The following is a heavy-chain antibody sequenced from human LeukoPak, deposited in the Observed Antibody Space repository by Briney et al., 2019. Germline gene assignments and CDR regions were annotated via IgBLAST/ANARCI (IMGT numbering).Heavy chain of an antibody. Sequence: GGSLRLSCAASGFTFSSYWMSWVRQAPGKGLEWVGRIKSKTDGGTTDYAAPVKGRFTISRDDSKNTLYLQMNSLKTEDTAVYYCTTKGRHYYYYGMDVWGQGTTVTVSS. CDR2: IKSKTDGGTT. CDR3: TTKGRHYYYYGMDV. V-gene: IGHV3-15*01. J-gene: IGHJ6*02. CDR1: GFTFSSYW.